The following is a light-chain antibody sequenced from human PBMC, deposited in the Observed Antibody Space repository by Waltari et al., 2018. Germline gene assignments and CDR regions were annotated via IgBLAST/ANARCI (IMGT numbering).Light chain of an antibody. CDR2: LSS. Sequence: DIVMTQSPLSLHVTPGEPASISCRSSQSLLHSHGYTYLYWYLQKPGQSPQLLIYLSSTRASGVPDRFSGSGSGTDFTLKISRMEAEDVGVYYCMQALQTPYTFGQGTKLEIK. J-gene: IGKJ2*01. CDR3: MQALQTPYT. V-gene: IGKV2-28*01. CDR1: QSLLHSHGYTY.